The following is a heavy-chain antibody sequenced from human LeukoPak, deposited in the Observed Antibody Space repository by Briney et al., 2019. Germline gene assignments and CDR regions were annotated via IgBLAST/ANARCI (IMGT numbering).Heavy chain of an antibody. CDR1: GFHFSTYD. CDR3: ARQMTSTRLFDS. CDR2: TRSDGSNS. D-gene: IGHD5/OR15-5a*01. V-gene: IGHV3-30*02. J-gene: IGHJ4*02. Sequence: GGSLRLSCAASGFHFSTYDLHWVRQPPGKGLEWVAFTRSDGSNSDYLDSVQGRFTVSRENSKNTLFLQMNTLRADDTAVYFCARQMTSTRLFDSWGQGTLVTVSS.